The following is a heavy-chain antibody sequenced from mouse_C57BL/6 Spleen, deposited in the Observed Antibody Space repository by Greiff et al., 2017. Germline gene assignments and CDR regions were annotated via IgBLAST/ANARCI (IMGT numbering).Heavy chain of an antibody. CDR2: IYPGSGNT. Sequence: QVQLQQSGAELVRPGASVKLSCKASGYTFTDYYINWVKQRPGQGLEWIARIYPGSGNTYYNEKFKGKATLTAEKSSSTAYMQLSSLTSEDSAVYFCARGNNYAWFADWGQGTLVTVSA. CDR1: GYTFTDYY. CDR3: ARGNNYAWFAD. V-gene: IGHV1-76*01. D-gene: IGHD5-1-1*01. J-gene: IGHJ3*01.